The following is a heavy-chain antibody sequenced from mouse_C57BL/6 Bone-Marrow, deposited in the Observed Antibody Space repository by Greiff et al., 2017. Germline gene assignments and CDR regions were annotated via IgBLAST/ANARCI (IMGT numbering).Heavy chain of an antibody. D-gene: IGHD2-4*01. CDR2: IHPNSGST. J-gene: IGHJ3*01. CDR1: GYTFTSYW. Sequence: VQLQQPGAELVKPGASVKLSCKASGYTFTSYWMHWVKQRPGQGLEWIGMIHPNSGSTNYNEKFKSKATLTVDKSSSTAYMQLSSLTSEDSAVXYYARTGDYDGGYAVDYWGQGTLVTVSA. V-gene: IGHV1-64*01. CDR3: ARTGDYDGGYAVDY.